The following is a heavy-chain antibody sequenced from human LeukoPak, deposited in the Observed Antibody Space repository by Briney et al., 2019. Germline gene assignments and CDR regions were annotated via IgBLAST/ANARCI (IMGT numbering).Heavy chain of an antibody. D-gene: IGHD6-6*01. CDR3: ARDDSSSSY. CDR2: IYYSGST. J-gene: IGHJ4*02. Sequence: PSETLSLTCTVSGGSISSDYWRWIRQPPGKGLEWIGYIYYSGSTNYNPSLKSRVTISLDRSKNQFSLKLTSVPAADTAVYYCARDDSSSSYWGQGTLVTVSS. CDR1: GGSISSDY. V-gene: IGHV4-59*01.